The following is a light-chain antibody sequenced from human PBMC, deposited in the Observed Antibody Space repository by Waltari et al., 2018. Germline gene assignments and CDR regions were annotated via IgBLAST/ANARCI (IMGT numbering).Light chain of an antibody. V-gene: IGKV1-NL1*01. CDR1: QAISNS. J-gene: IGKJ5*01. CDR2: AAS. Sequence: DIQMTQSPSSLSASVADRVTITCRASQAISNSLAWYQQKPGKAPKLLLYAASRLESGVPSRFSGSGSGTDYTLTISSLQPEDFATYYCQQYYFTPPVTFGQGTRLEIK. CDR3: QQYYFTPPVT.